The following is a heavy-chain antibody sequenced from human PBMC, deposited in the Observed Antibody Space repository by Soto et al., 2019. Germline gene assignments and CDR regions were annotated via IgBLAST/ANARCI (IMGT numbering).Heavy chain of an antibody. CDR2: INAGNGDT. J-gene: IGHJ6*02. CDR1: GYTFTSYA. CDR3: ARAGDSSSWYDYYGMDV. Sequence: ASVKVSCKASGYTFTSYAMHWVRQAPGQRLEWMGWINAGNGDTKYSQKFQGRVTITRDTSASTAYMELSSLRSEDTAVYYCARAGDSSSWYDYYGMDVWGQGTTVTVSS. V-gene: IGHV1-3*01. D-gene: IGHD6-13*01.